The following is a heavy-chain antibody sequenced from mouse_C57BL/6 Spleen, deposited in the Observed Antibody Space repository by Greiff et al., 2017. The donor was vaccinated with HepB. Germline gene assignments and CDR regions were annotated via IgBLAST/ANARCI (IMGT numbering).Heavy chain of an antibody. CDR3: ARSGYYGSSRFDY. V-gene: IGHV1-52*01. J-gene: IGHJ2*01. Sequence: VQLQQPGAELVRPGSSVKLSCKASGYTFTSYWMHWVKQRPIQGLEWIGNIDPSDSETHYNQKFKDKATLTVDKSSSTAYMQLSSLTSEDSAVYYCARSGYYGSSRFDYWGQGTPLTVSS. CDR2: IDPSDSET. CDR1: GYTFTSYW. D-gene: IGHD1-1*01.